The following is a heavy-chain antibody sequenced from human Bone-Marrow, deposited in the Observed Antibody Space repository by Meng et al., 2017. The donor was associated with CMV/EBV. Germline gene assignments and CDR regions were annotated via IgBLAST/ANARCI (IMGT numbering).Heavy chain of an antibody. Sequence: GESLKFSCAASGFTFSSYWVSWVRQAPGKGLEWVANIKQDGSEKYYVDSVKGRFTSSRDNAKNSLYLQMNRLRAEDTAVYYCARVGGGSPLVEYWGQGTLVTVSS. J-gene: IGHJ4*02. D-gene: IGHD2-15*01. CDR1: GFTFSSYW. CDR2: IKQDGSEK. V-gene: IGHV3-7*01. CDR3: ARVGGGSPLVEY.